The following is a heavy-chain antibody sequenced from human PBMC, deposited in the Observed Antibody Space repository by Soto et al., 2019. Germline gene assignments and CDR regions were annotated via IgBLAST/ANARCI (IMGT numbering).Heavy chain of an antibody. Sequence: ASVKVSCKASGYTFTSYGISWVRQARGQGLEWMGWISAYNGNTNYAQKLQGRVTMTTDTSTSTAYMELRSLRSDDTAVYYCARDVSHIVVVTAINDAFDIWGQGTMVTV. D-gene: IGHD2-21*02. CDR2: ISAYNGNT. CDR1: GYTFTSYG. V-gene: IGHV1-18*01. CDR3: ARDVSHIVVVTAINDAFDI. J-gene: IGHJ3*02.